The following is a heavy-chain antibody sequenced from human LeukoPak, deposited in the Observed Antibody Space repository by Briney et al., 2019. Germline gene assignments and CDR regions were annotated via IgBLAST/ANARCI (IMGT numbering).Heavy chain of an antibody. J-gene: IGHJ5*02. CDR3: ARDPGLAVVAAESSWFDP. V-gene: IGHV1-2*02. CDR1: GYTFSASY. D-gene: IGHD2-15*01. Sequence: SSVKVSCKASGYTFSASYMHWVRQAPGQGLEWMGWINPHSGGTKYAQRFQGRVTMTRDTSITTAYMELSRLTSDDTAVYYCARDPGLAVVAAESSWFDPWGQGTLVTVSS. CDR2: INPHSGGT.